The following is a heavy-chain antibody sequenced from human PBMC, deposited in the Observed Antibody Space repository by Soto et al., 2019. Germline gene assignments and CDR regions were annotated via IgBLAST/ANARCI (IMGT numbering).Heavy chain of an antibody. D-gene: IGHD1-26*01. J-gene: IGHJ3*02. CDR3: ARDGWELLAFDI. V-gene: IGHV3-74*01. CDR1: GFTFSDYW. Sequence: GESLKISCAASGFTFSDYWMNWVRQAPGKGLVWVSRIDSDGSSTSYADSVKGRFTISRDNAKNTLYLQMNSLRAEDTAVYYCARDGWELLAFDIWGQGTMVTVSS. CDR2: IDSDGSST.